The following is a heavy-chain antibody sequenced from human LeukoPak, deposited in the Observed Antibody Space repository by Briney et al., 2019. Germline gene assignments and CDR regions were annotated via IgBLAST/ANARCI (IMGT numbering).Heavy chain of an antibody. CDR1: GYSFTNYW. CDR3: ARLAVAGTKYYYGMDV. Sequence: PGGSLRLSCKGSGYSFTNYWIGWVRQMPGKGLEWMGIIYPGDSDTRYSPSFQGQVTISADKSISTAYLQWSSLKASDTAMYYCARLAVAGTKYYYGMDVWGQGTTVTVSS. J-gene: IGHJ6*02. D-gene: IGHD6-19*01. V-gene: IGHV5-51*01. CDR2: IYPGDSDT.